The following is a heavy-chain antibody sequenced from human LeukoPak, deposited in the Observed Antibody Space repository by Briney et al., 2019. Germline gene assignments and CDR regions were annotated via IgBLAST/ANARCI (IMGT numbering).Heavy chain of an antibody. D-gene: IGHD3-22*01. J-gene: IGHJ4*02. CDR1: GFTFSNYN. V-gene: IGHV3-21*01. CDR2: ISSSSDYI. Sequence: GGSLRLSCAVSGFTFSNYNMNWVRQAPGKGLEWVSSISSSSDYIYYADSVKGRFTISRDNAKNSLYLQMNSLRAEDTALYYCARDHGAWTYYYDRSGYGLGNWGQGTLVTVSS. CDR3: ARDHGAWTYYYDRSGYGLGN.